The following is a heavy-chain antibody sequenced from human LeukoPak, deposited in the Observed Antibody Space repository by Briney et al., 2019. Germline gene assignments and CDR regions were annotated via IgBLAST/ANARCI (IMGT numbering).Heavy chain of an antibody. D-gene: IGHD4-17*01. Sequence: PSQTLSLTCTVSGGSISSGSYYWSWIRQPAGKGLEWIGRVYTSGSTNYNPSLKSRVTISIDTSKNQFSLKLSSVTAADTAVYYCAREDSGGLRVYWGQGTLVTVSS. J-gene: IGHJ4*02. V-gene: IGHV4-61*02. CDR2: VYTSGST. CDR3: AREDSGGLRVY. CDR1: GGSISSGSYY.